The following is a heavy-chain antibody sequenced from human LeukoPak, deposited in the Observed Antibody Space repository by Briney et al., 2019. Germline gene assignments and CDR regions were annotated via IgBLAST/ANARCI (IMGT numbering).Heavy chain of an antibody. CDR2: IYYSGST. V-gene: IGHV4-31*03. CDR3: ARASHTLGYCSSTSCYKDKRYNWFDR. Sequence: SPPLSLPSTVSGGSISSGGYYWSWIRQHPGKGREWIGYIYYSGSTYYNPSLKSRVTISVDTSKNQFSLKLSSVTAADTAVYYCARASHTLGYCSSTSCYKDKRYNWFDRWGQGTLVTVSS. CDR1: GGSISSGGYY. J-gene: IGHJ5*02. D-gene: IGHD2-2*01.